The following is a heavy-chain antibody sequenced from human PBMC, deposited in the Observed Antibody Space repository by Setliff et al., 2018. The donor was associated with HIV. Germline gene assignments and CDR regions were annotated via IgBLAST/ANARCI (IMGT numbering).Heavy chain of an antibody. CDR2: ISAYNGNT. CDR3: ARDKRSFYGDYEGDAFDI. J-gene: IGHJ3*02. D-gene: IGHD4-17*01. CDR1: GYTFTSYG. Sequence: ASVKVSCKASGYTFTSYGISWVRQAPGQGLEWMGWISAYNGNTNYAQKLQGRVTMTTDTSTSTAYMELRSLRSDDTAVYHCARDKRSFYGDYEGDAFDIWGQGTMVTVSS. V-gene: IGHV1-18*01.